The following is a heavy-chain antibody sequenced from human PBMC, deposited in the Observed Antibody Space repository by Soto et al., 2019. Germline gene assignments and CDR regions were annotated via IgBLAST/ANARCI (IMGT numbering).Heavy chain of an antibody. CDR1: GYTFTSYA. V-gene: IGHV1-3*01. J-gene: IGHJ3*02. CDR3: ARTPHYGDYAGNAFDI. CDR2: INAGNGNT. D-gene: IGHD4-17*01. Sequence: GASVKVSCKASGYTFTSYAMHWVRQAPGQRLEWMGWINAGNGNTKYSQKFQGRVTITRDTSASTAYMELSSLRSEDTAVYYCARTPHYGDYAGNAFDIWGQGTMVTV.